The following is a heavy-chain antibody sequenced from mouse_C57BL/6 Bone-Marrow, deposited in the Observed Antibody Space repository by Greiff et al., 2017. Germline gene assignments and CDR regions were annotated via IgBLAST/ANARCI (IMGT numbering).Heavy chain of an antibody. J-gene: IGHJ3*01. D-gene: IGHD3-1*01. CDR2: ISDGGSYT. Sequence: EVQLLQSGGGLVKPGASLKLSCAASGFTFSSYAMSWVRQTPGQRLEWVATISDGGSYTYYPDNVKGRFTISRDNAKNNLYLQMSHLKSEDTAMYYCARFGAPDWFAYWGQGTLVTVSA. CDR3: ARFGAPDWFAY. CDR1: GFTFSSYA. V-gene: IGHV5-4*01.